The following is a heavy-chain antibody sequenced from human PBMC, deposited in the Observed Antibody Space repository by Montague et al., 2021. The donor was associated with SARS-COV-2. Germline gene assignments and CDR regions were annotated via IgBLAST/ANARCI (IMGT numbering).Heavy chain of an antibody. Sequence: SETLSLTCTVSGGSISSSSYYWGWIRQPPGKGLEWIRTIYYSGSTYYNPSLKSRVTISVDTSKNQFSLKLSSVTAADMAVYYCARGWFSPMLVVVIRGPFDYWGQGALVTVSS. D-gene: IGHD3-22*01. CDR2: IYYSGST. CDR1: GGSISSSSYY. CDR3: ARGWFSPMLVVVIRGPFDY. J-gene: IGHJ4*02. V-gene: IGHV4-39*07.